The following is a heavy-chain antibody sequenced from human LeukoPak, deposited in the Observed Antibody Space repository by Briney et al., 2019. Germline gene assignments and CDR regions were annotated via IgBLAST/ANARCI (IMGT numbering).Heavy chain of an antibody. Sequence: GGSLRLSCAASGFIVSSIYMSWVRQAPGKGFEWVSVMYTGGNTKYADSVKGRFTISRDNSKNTLYLQMNSLRAEDTAVYYCAREGRFDNSGYHDAFDPWGQGTLVTVSS. V-gene: IGHV3-53*01. CDR1: GFIVSSIY. CDR3: AREGRFDNSGYHDAFDP. J-gene: IGHJ3*01. CDR2: MYTGGNT. D-gene: IGHD3-22*01.